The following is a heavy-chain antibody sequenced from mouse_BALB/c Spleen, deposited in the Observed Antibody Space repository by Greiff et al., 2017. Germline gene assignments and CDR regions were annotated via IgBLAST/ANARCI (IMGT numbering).Heavy chain of an antibody. CDR3: ARQTGTAMDY. CDR1: GFTFSDYY. V-gene: IGHV5-4*02. J-gene: IGHJ4*01. D-gene: IGHD4-1*01. Sequence: EVKVVESGGGLVKPGGSLKLSCAASGFTFSDYYMYWVRQTPEKRLEWVATISDGGSYTYYPDSVKGRFTISRDNAKNNLYLQMSSLKSEDTAMYYCARQTGTAMDYWGQGTSVTVSS. CDR2: ISDGGSYT.